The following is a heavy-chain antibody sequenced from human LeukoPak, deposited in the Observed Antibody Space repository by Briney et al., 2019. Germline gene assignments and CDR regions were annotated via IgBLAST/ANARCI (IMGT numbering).Heavy chain of an antibody. Sequence: GGSLKLSCAASGFTFSGSAMHWVRQASGKGLEWVGRIRSKANSYATAYAASVKGRFTISRDDSKNTAYLQINSLKTEDTAVYYCTRHGTPGIAVAGGNSDYWGQGTLVTVSS. CDR1: GFTFSGSA. CDR3: TRHGTPGIAVAGGNSDY. D-gene: IGHD6-19*01. J-gene: IGHJ4*02. CDR2: IRSKANSYAT. V-gene: IGHV3-73*01.